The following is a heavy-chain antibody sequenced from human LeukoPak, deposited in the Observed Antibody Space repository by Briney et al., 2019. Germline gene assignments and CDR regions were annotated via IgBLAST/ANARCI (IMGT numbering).Heavy chain of an antibody. V-gene: IGHV3-23*01. CDR3: AKYMTPNTVAAIPPFDY. J-gene: IGHJ4*02. CDR2: VTGIVGRT. Sequence: GGSLRLSCAASGFGFSSYAVSWVRQGPGKGLEWVSSVTGIVGRTYYADSVDGRFTISRDNSKSTVYLQMNSLRAEDTAVYYCAKYMTPNTVAAIPPFDYWGQGTLGTVSS. D-gene: IGHD5-12*01. CDR1: GFGFSSYA.